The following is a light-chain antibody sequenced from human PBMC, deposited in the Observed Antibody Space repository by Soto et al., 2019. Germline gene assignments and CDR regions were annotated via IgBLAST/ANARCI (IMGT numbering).Light chain of an antibody. CDR2: EGS. V-gene: IGLV2-23*03. Sequence: QSALTQPASVSGSPGQSITISCTGTSSDVGNYDLVSWYQQHPGKVPKLIVYEGSKRPSGVSSRFSGSNSGNTASLTISGLQVEDEADYYCCSYASTNTFVFGTGTKVT. CDR3: CSYASTNTFV. J-gene: IGLJ1*01. CDR1: SSDVGNYDL.